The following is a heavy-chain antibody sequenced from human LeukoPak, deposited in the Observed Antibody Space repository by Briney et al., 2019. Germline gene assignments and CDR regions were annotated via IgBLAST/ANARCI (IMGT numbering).Heavy chain of an antibody. CDR2: ISSSSSTI. CDR1: GFTFSSYS. D-gene: IGHD6-19*01. J-gene: IGHJ3*02. V-gene: IGHV3-48*01. Sequence: GGSLRLSCAASGFTFSSYSMNWVRQAPGKGLEGVSYISSSSSTIYYADSVKGRFTISRDNAKNSLYLQMNSLRAEDTAVYYCARNVPRYSSGWHDAFDIWGQGTMVTVSS. CDR3: ARNVPRYSSGWHDAFDI.